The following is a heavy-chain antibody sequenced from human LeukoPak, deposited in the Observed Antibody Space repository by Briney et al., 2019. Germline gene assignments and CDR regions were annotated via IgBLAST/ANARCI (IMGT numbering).Heavy chain of an antibody. D-gene: IGHD1/OR15-1a*01. CDR1: GFTFSGSA. CDR2: IRSKANSYAT. J-gene: IGHJ4*02. V-gene: IGHV3-73*01. CDR3: TADVPAMEKQIDY. Sequence: TGGSLKLSCAASGFTFSGSAMHWVRQASGKGLEWVGRIRSKANSYATAYAASVKGRFTISRDDSKNTAYLQMNSLKTEDTAIYYCTADVPAMEKQIDYWGQGTLVTVSS.